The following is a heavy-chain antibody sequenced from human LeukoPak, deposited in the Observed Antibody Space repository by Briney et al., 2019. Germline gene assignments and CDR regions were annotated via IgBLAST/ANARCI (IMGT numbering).Heavy chain of an antibody. CDR2: ISSSGNTI. V-gene: IGHV3-48*03. Sequence: AGSLRLSCAASGFTFSSYEMNWVRQPPGKGLEWVSYISSSGNTIYYADSVKGRFTISRDNAKNSLYLQMNSLRAEDTAVYYCARGIYSTSCHDYWGQGTLVTVFS. D-gene: IGHD6-13*01. CDR3: ARGIYSTSCHDY. J-gene: IGHJ4*01. CDR1: GFTFSSYE.